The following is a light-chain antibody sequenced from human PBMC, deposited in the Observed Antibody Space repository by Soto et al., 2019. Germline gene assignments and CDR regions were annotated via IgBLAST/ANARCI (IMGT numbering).Light chain of an antibody. Sequence: QSVLTQPPSASGSPGQSVTISCTGTSSDVGGYNYVSWYQQHPGKAPKLMIYEVSKRPSGVPDRFSGSKSGNTASLTVSGLQAEDEADYYRSSYAGSNKVFGTGTNVTVL. CDR1: SSDVGGYNY. J-gene: IGLJ1*01. CDR3: SSYAGSNKV. CDR2: EVS. V-gene: IGLV2-8*01.